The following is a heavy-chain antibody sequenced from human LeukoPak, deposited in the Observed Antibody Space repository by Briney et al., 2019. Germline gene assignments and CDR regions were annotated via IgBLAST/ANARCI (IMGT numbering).Heavy chain of an antibody. D-gene: IGHD3-22*01. V-gene: IGHV1-46*01. CDR1: GYTFTSYY. J-gene: IGHJ4*02. CDR3: ARALYYDSSGYYALDGY. CDR2: INPSGGST. Sequence: ASVKVSCKASGYTFTSYYMHWVRQAPGQGLEWMGIINPSGGSTSYAQKFQGRVTMTRDTSTSTVYMELSSLRSEDTAEYYCARALYYDSSGYYALDGYWGQGTLVTVSS.